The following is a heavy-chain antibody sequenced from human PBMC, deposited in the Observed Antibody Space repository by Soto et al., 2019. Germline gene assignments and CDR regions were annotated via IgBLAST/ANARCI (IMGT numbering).Heavy chain of an antibody. V-gene: IGHV4-4*02. Sequence: QVQLQESGPGLVKPSGTLSPTCAVSGGSISSSNWWSWVRQPPGKGLEWIGEIYHSGSTNYNPSLKSRVTISVDKSKNQFSLKLSSVTAADTAVYYCARAGRGYCSGGSCYSGLHGMDVWGQGTTVTVSS. D-gene: IGHD2-15*01. CDR1: GGSISSSNW. CDR3: ARAGRGYCSGGSCYSGLHGMDV. J-gene: IGHJ6*02. CDR2: IYHSGST.